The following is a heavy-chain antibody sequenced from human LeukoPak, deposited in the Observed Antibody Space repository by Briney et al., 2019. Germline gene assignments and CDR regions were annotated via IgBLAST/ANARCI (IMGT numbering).Heavy chain of an antibody. CDR1: GGSFSGYY. J-gene: IGHJ5*02. D-gene: IGHD3-10*02. V-gene: IGHV4-34*01. CDR2: INHSGST. Sequence: SETLSLTCAVYGGSFSGYYWSWIRQPPGKGLEWIGEINHSGSTNQNPSLKSQVTISVDTSKNQFSLKLSSVTAPDTAVYYCARHSGGPYYVSLDPWGQGTLVTVSS. CDR3: ARHSGGPYYVSLDP.